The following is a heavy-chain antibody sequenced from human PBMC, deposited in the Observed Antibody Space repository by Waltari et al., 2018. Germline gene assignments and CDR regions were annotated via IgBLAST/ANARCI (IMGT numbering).Heavy chain of an antibody. J-gene: IGHJ5*02. V-gene: IGHV1-69*01. CDR3: ARSSIAARRDGWFDP. CDR1: GGTFSSYP. D-gene: IGHD6-6*01. CDR2: IIPIFGTA. Sequence: QVQLVQSGAEVKKPGSSVEVSCRAPGGTFSSYPLIWVREALGQGLEWMGGIIPIFGTANYAQKFQGRVTITADESTSTAYMELSSLRSEDTAVYYCARSSIAARRDGWFDPWGQGTLVTVSS.